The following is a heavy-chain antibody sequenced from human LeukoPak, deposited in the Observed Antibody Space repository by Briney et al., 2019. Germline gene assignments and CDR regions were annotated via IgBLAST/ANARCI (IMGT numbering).Heavy chain of an antibody. V-gene: IGHV4-38-2*02. J-gene: IGHJ6*03. CDR3: AGSGYSYGFKTNYYYYYMDV. Sequence: PSETLSLTCTVSGYSISSGYYWGWIRQPPGKGLEWIGSIYHSGSTYYNPSLKSRVTISVDTSKNQFSLKLSSVTAADTAVYYCAGSGYSYGFKTNYYYYYMDVWGKGTTVTVSS. D-gene: IGHD5-18*01. CDR2: IYHSGST. CDR1: GYSISSGYY.